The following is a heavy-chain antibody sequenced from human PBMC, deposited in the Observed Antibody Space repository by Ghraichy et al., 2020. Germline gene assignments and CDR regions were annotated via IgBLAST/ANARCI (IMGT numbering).Heavy chain of an antibody. V-gene: IGHV1-18*01. Sequence: ASVKVSCKASGYTFTSYGISWVRQAPGQGLEWMGWFSAYNGNTNYAQKLQGRVTMTTDTSTSTAYMELRSLRSDDTAVYYCARNYYDSSGYYHFDYWGQGNLVTVSS. D-gene: IGHD3-22*01. CDR3: ARNYYDSSGYYHFDY. CDR2: FSAYNGNT. J-gene: IGHJ4*02. CDR1: GYTFTSYG.